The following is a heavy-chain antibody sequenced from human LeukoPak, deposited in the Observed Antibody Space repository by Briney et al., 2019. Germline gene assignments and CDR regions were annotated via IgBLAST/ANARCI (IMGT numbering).Heavy chain of an antibody. Sequence: PGGSLRLSCSASGFTFSSYAMHWVRQAPGKGLEYVPAISSNGGSTYYADSVKGRFTISRDNSKNTLYLQMSSLRAEDTAVYYCARGPPNSGSYHTDWGQGTLVTVSS. J-gene: IGHJ4*02. CDR2: ISSNGGST. D-gene: IGHD1-26*01. V-gene: IGHV3-64D*06. CDR3: ARGPPNSGSYHTD. CDR1: GFTFSSYA.